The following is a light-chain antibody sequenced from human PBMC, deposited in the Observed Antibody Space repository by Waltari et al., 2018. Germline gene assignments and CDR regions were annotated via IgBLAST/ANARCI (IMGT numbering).Light chain of an antibody. CDR1: QSVLYSSNNNKNY. J-gene: IGKJ4*01. CDR2: WAS. Sequence: DIVMTQSPNSLSVSLGERATINCKSSQSVLYSSNNNKNYLAWYQQKSGQPPKLLIYWASTRESVVPDRFSGSGSGTDFTLTISRLQAEDMAVYYCQQYYSTPLTFGGGTKVEIK. CDR3: QQYYSTPLT. V-gene: IGKV4-1*01.